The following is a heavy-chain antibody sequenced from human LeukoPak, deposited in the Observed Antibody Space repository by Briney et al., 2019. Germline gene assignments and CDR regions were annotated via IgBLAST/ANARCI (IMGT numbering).Heavy chain of an antibody. Sequence: GGSLRLSCAASGFTFRSCEMNWVRQAPGKGLEWLSYISGSGSSVYYVDSVKGRFTVSRDNAKNSLYLEMNSLRAEDTAVYFCARDYYDSSGYYSLDYWGQGTLVTVSS. CDR3: ARDYYDSSGYYSLDY. CDR1: GFTFRSCE. J-gene: IGHJ4*02. CDR2: ISGSGSSV. V-gene: IGHV3-48*03. D-gene: IGHD3-22*01.